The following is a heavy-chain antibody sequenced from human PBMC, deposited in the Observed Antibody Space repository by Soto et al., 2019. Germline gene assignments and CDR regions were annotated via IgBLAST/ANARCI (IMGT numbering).Heavy chain of an antibody. CDR3: ARDVAVAGDYYYGMDV. D-gene: IGHD6-19*01. Sequence: SSVKFSCRASGGTFSSYAISWVRLSLGQGLEWMGGIIPIFGTANYAQKFQGRVTITADESTRTAYMELSSLRYEDTAVYYCARDVAVAGDYYYGMDVWGKGTTVTVSS. V-gene: IGHV1-69*13. CDR2: IIPIFGTA. CDR1: GGTFSSYA. J-gene: IGHJ6*04.